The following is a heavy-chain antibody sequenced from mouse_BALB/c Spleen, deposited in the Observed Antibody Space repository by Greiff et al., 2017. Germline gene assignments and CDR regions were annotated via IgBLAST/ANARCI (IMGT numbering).Heavy chain of an antibody. CDR2: ISYSGST. J-gene: IGHJ3*01. V-gene: IGHV3-8*02. CDR3: ARREDGYSPWFAY. CDR1: GDSITSGY. D-gene: IGHD2-3*01. Sequence: VQLKQSGPSLVKPSQTLSLTCSVTGDSITSGYWNWIRKFPGNKLEYMGYISYSGSTYYNPSLKSRISITRDTSKNQYYLQLNSVTTEDTATYYCARREDGYSPWFAYWGQGTLVTVSA.